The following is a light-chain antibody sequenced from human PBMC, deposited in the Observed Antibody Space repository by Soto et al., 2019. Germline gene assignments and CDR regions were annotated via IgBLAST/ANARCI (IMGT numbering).Light chain of an antibody. CDR2: DAS. CDR1: QSISSW. Sequence: DIQMTQSPSTLSASVGDRVTITCRASQSISSWLAWYQQKPGKAPKLLIYDASSLESGVPSRFSGSGSGTEFTLTISSLQPDDFATYYCQQYNGPVTFGQGTKVEIK. V-gene: IGKV1-5*01. J-gene: IGKJ1*01. CDR3: QQYNGPVT.